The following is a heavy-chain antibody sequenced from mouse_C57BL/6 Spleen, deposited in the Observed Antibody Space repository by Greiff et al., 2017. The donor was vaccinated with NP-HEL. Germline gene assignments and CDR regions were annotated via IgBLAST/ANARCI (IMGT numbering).Heavy chain of an antibody. CDR2: FYPGSGRI. V-gene: IGHV1-62-2*01. Sequence: VQLQQSGAELVKPGASVKLSCKASGYTFTEYTIHWVKQRSGQGLEWIGWFYPGSGRIKYNEKFKDKATLTADKSSSTVYMELSSLTSEDSAVDVCARHEDSKAYYGSRTGYFDYWGQGTTLTVSS. CDR1: GYTFTEYT. J-gene: IGHJ2*01. D-gene: IGHD1-1*01. CDR3: ARHEDSKAYYGSRTGYFDY.